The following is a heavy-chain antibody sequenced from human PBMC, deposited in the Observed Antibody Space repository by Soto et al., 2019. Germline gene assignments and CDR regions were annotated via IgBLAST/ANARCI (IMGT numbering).Heavy chain of an antibody. CDR2: INEDGSEK. Sequence: PGGSLRLSCAASGFTFSNYWMNWVRQAPGKGLEWVANINEDGSEKYYVDSAKGRFTISRDNAKNSLYLQMSSLRAEDTAVYYCARDLFDYWGQGTLVPVSS. V-gene: IGHV3-7*01. CDR1: GFTFSNYW. CDR3: ARDLFDY. J-gene: IGHJ4*02.